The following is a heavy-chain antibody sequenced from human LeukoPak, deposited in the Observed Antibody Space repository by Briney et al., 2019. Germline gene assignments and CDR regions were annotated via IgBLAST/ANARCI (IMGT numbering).Heavy chain of an antibody. D-gene: IGHD3-3*01. Sequence: PSETLSLTCAVYGGSFSDYYWSWIRQPPGKGLEWIGEINHSGSTNYNPSLKSRVTISVDTSKNQFSLKLSSVTAADTAVYYCARGGLWSGHPYWGQGTLVTVSS. V-gene: IGHV4-34*01. J-gene: IGHJ4*02. CDR3: ARGGLWSGHPY. CDR2: INHSGST. CDR1: GGSFSDYY.